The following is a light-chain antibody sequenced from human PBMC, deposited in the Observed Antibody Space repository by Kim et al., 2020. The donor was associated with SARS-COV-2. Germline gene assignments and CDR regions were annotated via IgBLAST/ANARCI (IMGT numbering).Light chain of an antibody. V-gene: IGKV3-15*01. Sequence: IMMTQFPATLSVSPGEIATLYCRASLSAKSRFAWSQKKPGQAPRLLIYDASTRASGIPARFSGSGSGTDFTLTISSLQPEDSAVYFCQQYENWQLTFGGGTKVDIK. J-gene: IGKJ4*01. CDR3: QQYENWQLT. CDR1: LSAKSR. CDR2: DAS.